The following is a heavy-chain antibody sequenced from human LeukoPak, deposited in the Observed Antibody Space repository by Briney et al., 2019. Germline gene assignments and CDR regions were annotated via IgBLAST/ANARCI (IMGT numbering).Heavy chain of an antibody. V-gene: IGHV3-30*02. Sequence: GGSLRLSCAASGFTFSSYGMRWVRQAPGKGLEWVAFIRYDGSNKYYADSVKGRFTISRDNSKNTLYLQMNSLRAEDTAVYYCAKARGYSGYDYSYMDYWGEGTLVTVSS. CDR3: AKARGYSGYDYSYMDY. CDR1: GFTFSSYG. J-gene: IGHJ4*02. D-gene: IGHD5-12*01. CDR2: IRYDGSNK.